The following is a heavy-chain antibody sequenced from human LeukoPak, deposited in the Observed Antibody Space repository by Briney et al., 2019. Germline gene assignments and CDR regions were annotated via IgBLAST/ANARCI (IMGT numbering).Heavy chain of an antibody. CDR3: ARDLLGNYVFDY. CDR1: GGTFSSYA. V-gene: IGHV1-69*04. Sequence: SVKVSCKASGGTFSSYAISWVRQAPGQGLEWMGRIIPILGIANYAQKFQGRVTITADKSTSAAYMELSSLRSEDTAVYYCARDLLGNYVFDYWGQGTLATVSS. D-gene: IGHD1-7*01. J-gene: IGHJ4*02. CDR2: IIPILGIA.